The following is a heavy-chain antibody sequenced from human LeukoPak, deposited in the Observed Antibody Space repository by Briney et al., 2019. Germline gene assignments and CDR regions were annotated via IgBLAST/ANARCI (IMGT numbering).Heavy chain of an antibody. J-gene: IGHJ6*03. D-gene: IGHD6-19*01. V-gene: IGHV1-69*06. Sequence: SVKVSCKASGGTFSSYAISWVRQAPGQGLEWMGRIIPIFGTANYAQKLQGRVTITADKSTSTAYMELSSLRSEDTAVYYCARAIAVAGSDYYYYYMDVWGKGTTVTVSS. CDR2: IIPIFGTA. CDR3: ARAIAVAGSDYYYYYMDV. CDR1: GGTFSSYA.